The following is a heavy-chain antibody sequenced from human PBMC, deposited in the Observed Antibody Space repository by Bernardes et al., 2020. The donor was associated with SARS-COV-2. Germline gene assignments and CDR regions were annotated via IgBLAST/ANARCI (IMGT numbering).Heavy chain of an antibody. D-gene: IGHD2-15*01. CDR2: FVPEDGET. J-gene: IGHJ5*02. V-gene: IGHV1-24*01. Sequence: ASVKVSCKVSGYTLTELSMHWVRQAPGKGLEWMGGFVPEDGETIYAQKFQGRVTMTEDTSTDTAYMELSSLRSEDTAVYYCATTSPYCSGGSCPSWFDPWGQGTLVTVSS. CDR1: GYTLTELS. CDR3: ATTSPYCSGGSCPSWFDP.